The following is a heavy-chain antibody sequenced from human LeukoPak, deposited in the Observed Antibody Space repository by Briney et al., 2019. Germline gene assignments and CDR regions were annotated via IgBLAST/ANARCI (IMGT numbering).Heavy chain of an antibody. V-gene: IGHV1-2*02. CDR3: ARDSSGWYHWFDP. J-gene: IGHJ5*02. CDR1: GYTLTGYY. D-gene: IGHD6-19*01. CDR2: INPNSGGT. Sequence: ASVEVSCKASGYTLTGYYMHWVRQAPGQGLEWMGWINPNSGGTNYAQKFQGRVTMTRNTSISTAYMELSSLRSEDTAVYYCARDSSGWYHWFDPWGQGTLVTVSS.